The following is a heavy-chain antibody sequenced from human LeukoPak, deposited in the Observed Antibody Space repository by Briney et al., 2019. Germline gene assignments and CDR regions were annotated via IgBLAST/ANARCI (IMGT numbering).Heavy chain of an antibody. CDR2: IYYSGST. CDR1: GGSISCGDYY. Sequence: PSQTLSLTCTVSGGSISCGDYYWSWIRQPPGKGLEGIGYIYYSGSTYYNPSLKSRVTISVDTSKNQFSLKLSSVTAADTAVYYCARGNVRFLGFDPWGQGTLVTVSS. D-gene: IGHD3-3*01. CDR3: ARGNVRFLGFDP. V-gene: IGHV4-30-4*08. J-gene: IGHJ5*02.